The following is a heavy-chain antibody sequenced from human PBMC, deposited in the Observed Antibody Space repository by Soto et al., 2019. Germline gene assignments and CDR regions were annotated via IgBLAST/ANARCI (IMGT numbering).Heavy chain of an antibody. D-gene: IGHD3-22*01. J-gene: IGHJ6*02. CDR2: ISPYDGYT. Sequence: QVQLVQSGAEVKKPGASVKVSCKASGYTFASYGINWVRRAPGQGLEWLGWISPYDGYTHYAQILQGRVSMTTDTSTKTAYMELRSLRSDDTAMYYCARGGYYDSSGARNYYFYGMNVWGQGTTVTVSS. CDR3: ARGGYYDSSGARNYYFYGMNV. CDR1: GYTFASYG. V-gene: IGHV1-18*01.